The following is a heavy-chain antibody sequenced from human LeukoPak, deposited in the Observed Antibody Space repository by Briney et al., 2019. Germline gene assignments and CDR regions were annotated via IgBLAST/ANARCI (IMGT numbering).Heavy chain of an antibody. CDR3: ARQSAEAGTQWFDP. J-gene: IGHJ5*02. CDR2: IYYSGST. D-gene: IGHD6-19*01. V-gene: IGHV4-59*08. CDR1: GXPISGYY. Sequence: PSETLSLTCTVSGXPISGYYWTWIRQPPGKGLEWIGYIYYSGSTNYNPSLKSRVTISVDTSKNQFSLKLNSVTAADTAVYYCARQSAEAGTQWFDPWGQGTLVTVSS.